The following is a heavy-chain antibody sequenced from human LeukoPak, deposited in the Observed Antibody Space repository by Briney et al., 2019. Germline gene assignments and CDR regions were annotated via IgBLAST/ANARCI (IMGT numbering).Heavy chain of an antibody. D-gene: IGHD3-16*01. CDR3: ARDTGGGEENH. J-gene: IGHJ5*02. CDR1: GFTFSTYW. V-gene: IGHV3-7*01. Sequence: GGSLRLSCAASGFTFSTYWMNWVRQAPGKGLEWVANINKDGSGKYYVDSVKGRFTISRDNAKNSLYLQMNSLRAEDTAVYYCARDTGGGEENHWGQGTLVTVSS. CDR2: INKDGSGK.